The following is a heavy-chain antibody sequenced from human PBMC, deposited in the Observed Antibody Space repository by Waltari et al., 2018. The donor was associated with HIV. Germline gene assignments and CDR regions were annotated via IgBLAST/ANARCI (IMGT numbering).Heavy chain of an antibody. J-gene: IGHJ5*02. V-gene: IGHV1-8*01. D-gene: IGHD3-10*01. CDR2: MNPNSGNT. Sequence: VQLVQSGAEVKKPGASVKVSCKPSGYTFTSYDINWVRQATGQGLEWMGWMNPNSGNTGYAQKFQGRVTMTRNTSISTAYMELSSLRSEDTAVYYCARGPYYYGSGSYWFDPWGQGTLVTVSS. CDR1: GYTFTSYD. CDR3: ARGPYYYGSGSYWFDP.